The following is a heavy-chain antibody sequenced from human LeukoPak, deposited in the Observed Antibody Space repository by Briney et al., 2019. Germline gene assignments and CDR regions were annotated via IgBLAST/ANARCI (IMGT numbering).Heavy chain of an antibody. CDR2: MNPNSGNT. CDR1: GYTFTSYD. J-gene: IGHJ6*02. D-gene: IGHD1-7*01. CDR3: ARDWTKSITGTFYYYYYGMDV. V-gene: IGHV1-8*01. Sequence: GASVKVSCKASGYTFTSYDINWVRQATGQGLEWMGWMNPNSGNTGYAQKFQGRVTMTRNTSISTAYMELSSLRSEDTAVYYCARDWTKSITGTFYYYYYGMDVWGQGTTVTVSS.